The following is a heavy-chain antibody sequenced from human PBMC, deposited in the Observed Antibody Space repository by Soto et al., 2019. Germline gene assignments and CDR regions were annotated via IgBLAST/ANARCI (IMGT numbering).Heavy chain of an antibody. Sequence: SETLSLTCTVSGGSISSGGYYWSWIRQHPGKGLEWIGYIYYSGSTYYNPSLKSRVTISVDTAKNQFSLKLSSVTAADTAVYYCARMVPAATYYYYGMDVWGQGTTVTVSS. CDR1: GGSISSGGYY. J-gene: IGHJ6*02. D-gene: IGHD2-2*01. V-gene: IGHV4-31*03. CDR2: IYYSGST. CDR3: ARMVPAATYYYYGMDV.